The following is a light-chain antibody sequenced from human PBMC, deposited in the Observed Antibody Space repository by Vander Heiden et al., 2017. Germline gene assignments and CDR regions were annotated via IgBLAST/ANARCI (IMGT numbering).Light chain of an antibody. Sequence: PGQRATLSCRASQSLSRNFLAWYQQKPGQSPRLLIYGASNRAAGTPDRFSGSASGTDFTLTISMLDPEDFAVYCCQRYDTLPFTFGGGTKVDIK. J-gene: IGKJ4*01. CDR1: QSLSRNF. CDR3: QRYDTLPFT. CDR2: GAS. V-gene: IGKV3-20*01.